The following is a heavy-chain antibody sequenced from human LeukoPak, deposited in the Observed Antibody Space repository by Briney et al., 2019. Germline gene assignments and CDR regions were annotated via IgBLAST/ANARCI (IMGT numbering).Heavy chain of an antibody. CDR1: GGSFSGYY. J-gene: IGHJ4*02. Sequence: SETLSLTCAVYGGSFSGYYWSWIRQPPGKGLEWIGEINHSGSTNYNPSLKSRVTISVDTSKNQFSLKLSSVTAADTAVYYCAREPNYYDSSGYNWGQGTLVTVSS. CDR3: AREPNYYDSSGYN. V-gene: IGHV4-34*01. CDR2: INHSGST. D-gene: IGHD3-22*01.